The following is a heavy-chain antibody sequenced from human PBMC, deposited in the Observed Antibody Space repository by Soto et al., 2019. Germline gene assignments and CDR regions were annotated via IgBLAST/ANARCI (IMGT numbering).Heavy chain of an antibody. J-gene: IGHJ5*02. CDR1: GGTISSYY. CDR2: IYYSGST. D-gene: IGHD2-21*01. CDR3: ARRLVWRQYNWYDH. V-gene: IGHV4-59*01. Sequence: PSETLSLTCTVSGGTISSYYWSWIRQPPGKGLEWIGYIYYSGSTNYNPSLKSRVTISVDTSKNQLSLKLSSVTAADTAVYYCARRLVWRQYNWYDHWGQGNLITVSS.